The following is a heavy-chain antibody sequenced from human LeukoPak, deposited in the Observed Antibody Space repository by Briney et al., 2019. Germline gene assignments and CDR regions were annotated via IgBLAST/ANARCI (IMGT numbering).Heavy chain of an antibody. CDR2: INSDGSIT. V-gene: IGHV3-74*01. CDR3: ARGVTGATLFDY. J-gene: IGHJ4*02. D-gene: IGHD1-14*01. CDR1: GFTFSSFW. Sequence: TGGSLRLSCAASGFTFSSFWMHWVRQAPGKGLVWVSRINSDGSITTYADSVKGRFTISRDNAKNTLYLQMNSLRAEDTAVYFCARGVTGATLFDYWGQGTLVTVSS.